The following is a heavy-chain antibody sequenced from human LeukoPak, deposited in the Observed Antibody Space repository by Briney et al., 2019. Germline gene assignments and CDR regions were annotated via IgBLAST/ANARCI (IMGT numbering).Heavy chain of an antibody. Sequence: SETRSLTCAVSGGSISSSNWWSWVRQPPGKGLEWIGEIYHSGSTNYNPSLKSRVTISVDKSKNQFSLKLSSVTAADTAVYYCARDAAAAGFYFDYWGQGTLVTVSS. CDR1: GGSISSSNW. V-gene: IGHV4-4*02. CDR3: ARDAAAAGFYFDY. J-gene: IGHJ4*02. D-gene: IGHD6-13*01. CDR2: IYHSGST.